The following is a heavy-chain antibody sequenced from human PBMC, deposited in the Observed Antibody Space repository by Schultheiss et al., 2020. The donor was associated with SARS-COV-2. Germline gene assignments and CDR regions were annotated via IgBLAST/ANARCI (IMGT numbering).Heavy chain of an antibody. Sequence: SETLSLTCAVSGGSISSGGYSWSWIRQPPGKGLEWIGYIYYSGSTNYNPSLKSRVTISVDTSKNQFSLKLSSVTAADTAVYYCARLLAAAAGGWFDPWGQGTLVTVSS. D-gene: IGHD6-13*01. J-gene: IGHJ5*02. CDR2: IYYSGST. CDR3: ARLLAAAAGGWFDP. V-gene: IGHV4-61*08. CDR1: GGSISSGGYS.